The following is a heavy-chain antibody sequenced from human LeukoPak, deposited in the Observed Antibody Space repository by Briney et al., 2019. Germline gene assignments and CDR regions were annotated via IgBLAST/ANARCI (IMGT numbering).Heavy chain of an antibody. CDR1: GGSIISNNHY. D-gene: IGHD3-22*01. CDR2: ISYSGGT. CDR3: AREVEYYDSSGYRPHAFDI. V-gene: IGHV4-39*02. J-gene: IGHJ3*02. Sequence: SETLSLTCTVSGGSIISNNHYWGWTRQPPGKGLEWFGSISYSGGTAYNPSLRSRVTISVDTSKNQFSLKVNSVTAADTAVYYCAREVEYYDSSGYRPHAFDIWGQGTLVTVST.